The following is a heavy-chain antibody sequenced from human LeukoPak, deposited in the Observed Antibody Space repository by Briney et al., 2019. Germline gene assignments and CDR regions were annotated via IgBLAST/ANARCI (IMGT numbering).Heavy chain of an antibody. CDR2: IKQDGSEK. CDR1: GFTFSSYW. J-gene: IGHJ4*02. Sequence: GGSLRLPCAASGFTFSSYWMSWVRQAPGKGLEWVANIKQDGSEKSYVDSVKGRFAISRDNAKNSLYLQMNSLRAEDTAVYFCARDMTGYCTSSSCFGGLCDYWGQGTLVTVSS. V-gene: IGHV3-7*01. CDR3: ARDMTGYCTSSSCFGGLCDY. D-gene: IGHD2-2*01.